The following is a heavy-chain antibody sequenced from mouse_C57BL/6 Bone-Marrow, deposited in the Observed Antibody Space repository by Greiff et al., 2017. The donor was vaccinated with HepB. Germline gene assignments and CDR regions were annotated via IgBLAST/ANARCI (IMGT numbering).Heavy chain of an antibody. CDR1: GYTFTSYW. Sequence: QVQLQQPGAELVKPGASVKLSCKASGYTFTSYWMHWVKQRPGQGLEWIGMIHPNSGSTNYNEKFKSKATLTVDKSSSTAYMQLSSLTSEDSAVYYCARGVYDYYYAMDYWGQGTAVTVSS. V-gene: IGHV1-64*01. CDR2: IHPNSGST. J-gene: IGHJ4*01. CDR3: ARGVYDYYYAMDY. D-gene: IGHD2-3*01.